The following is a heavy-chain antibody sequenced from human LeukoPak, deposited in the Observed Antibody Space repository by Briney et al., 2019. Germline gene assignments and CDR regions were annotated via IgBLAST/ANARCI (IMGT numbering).Heavy chain of an antibody. Sequence: ASVKVSCKASGYTFTSYDINWVRQATGQGLEWMGWMNPNSGNTGYAQKFQGRVTMTRNTSISTAYMELSSLRSEDTAVYYCAREVPAAMISYYYMDVWGKGTTVTVSS. V-gene: IGHV1-8*01. J-gene: IGHJ6*03. D-gene: IGHD2-2*01. CDR3: AREVPAAMISYYYMDV. CDR1: GYTFTSYD. CDR2: MNPNSGNT.